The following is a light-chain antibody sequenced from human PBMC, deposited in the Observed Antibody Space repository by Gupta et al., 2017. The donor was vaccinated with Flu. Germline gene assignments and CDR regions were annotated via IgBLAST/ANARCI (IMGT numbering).Light chain of an antibody. J-gene: IGKJ4*02. CDR3: QQHNEWPPRT. Sequence: VIPPSLAPLSASPGESVIPSCRASKNRNSNLAWYQQRPGQAPRLLIYGASDRAAGLPDRFSGSGSGTQFTLKISSLEAEDFGIYYCQQHNEWPPRTFGEGTKVEMK. V-gene: IGKV3-15*01. CDR1: KNRNSN. CDR2: GAS.